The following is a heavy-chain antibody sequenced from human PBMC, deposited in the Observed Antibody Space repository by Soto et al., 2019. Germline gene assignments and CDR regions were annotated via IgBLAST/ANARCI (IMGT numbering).Heavy chain of an antibody. CDR1: GFTFSSYE. CDR2: IGSSGSTI. CDR3: ARDPYSSGWSGYFDY. Sequence: GSLRLSCAASGFTFSSYEMSWVRQAAGKGLEWVSCIGSSGSTIYYADSVKGRFTISRDNAKNSLYLQMNSLRAEDTAVYYCARDPYSSGWSGYFDYWGQGTLVTVSS. V-gene: IGHV3-48*03. J-gene: IGHJ4*02. D-gene: IGHD6-19*01.